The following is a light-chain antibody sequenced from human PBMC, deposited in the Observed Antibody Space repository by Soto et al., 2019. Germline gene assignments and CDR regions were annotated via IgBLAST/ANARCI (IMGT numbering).Light chain of an antibody. Sequence: EIVMTQSPATLSVSPGERASLSCRASQSVGSNLAWYQQTAGQAPRLLIYSASTRATGLPARFSGSGSGTEFTLTISSLQSEDFAVYSCQQYNNSPYTFGQGTKLEIK. J-gene: IGKJ2*01. CDR1: QSVGSN. CDR2: SAS. CDR3: QQYNNSPYT. V-gene: IGKV3-15*01.